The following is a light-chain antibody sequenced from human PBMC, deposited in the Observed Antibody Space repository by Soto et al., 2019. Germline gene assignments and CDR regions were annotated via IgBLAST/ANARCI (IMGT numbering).Light chain of an antibody. CDR3: QQYQSYWT. Sequence: DIQMTQSPSTLSASVGDRVIITCRASQSISNWLAWYQQKPGKVPNLLIYDASNLESGVPSRFSGSGSGTEFTLTISSLQPDDFATYYCQQYQSYWTFGQGTKVDIK. V-gene: IGKV1-5*01. J-gene: IGKJ1*01. CDR2: DAS. CDR1: QSISNW.